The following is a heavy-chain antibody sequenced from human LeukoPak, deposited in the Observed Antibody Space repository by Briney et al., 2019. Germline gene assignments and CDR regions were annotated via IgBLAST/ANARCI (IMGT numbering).Heavy chain of an antibody. CDR2: IDTDGSNR. CDR3: ARIYSNFVSLGF. CDR1: GFTFSSYA. J-gene: IGHJ4*02. Sequence: GGSLRLSCAGSGFTFSSYAMSWVRQAPGKGLVWVSRIDTDGSNRNYADSVKGRFTISRDNAKNTLYLEMNSLRAEDTAVYYCARIYSNFVSLGFWGQGTLVTVSS. D-gene: IGHD4-4*01. V-gene: IGHV3-74*01.